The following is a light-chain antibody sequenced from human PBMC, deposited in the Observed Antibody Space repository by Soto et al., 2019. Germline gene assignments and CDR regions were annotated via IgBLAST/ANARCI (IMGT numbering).Light chain of an antibody. CDR3: CSYTPSSTFV. CDR1: SSDVGGYNY. Sequence: QSALTQPTSVSGSPGQSITISCTGGSSDVGGYNYVSWYQQHPGKAPKLMIYEVDNRPSGVSNRFSGSKSGNTASLTISGLQAEDEADYYCCSYTPSSTFVFGAGTKLTVL. J-gene: IGLJ1*01. V-gene: IGLV2-14*01. CDR2: EVD.